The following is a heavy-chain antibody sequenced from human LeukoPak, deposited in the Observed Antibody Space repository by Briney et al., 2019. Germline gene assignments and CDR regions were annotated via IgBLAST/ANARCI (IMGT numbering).Heavy chain of an antibody. V-gene: IGHV4-61*02. CDR2: ISSSGST. CDR3: ARGPYSYDSSGAFDI. J-gene: IGHJ3*02. D-gene: IGHD3-22*01. CDR1: GDSISSGDYY. Sequence: SETLPLTCTVSGDSISSGDYYWSWIRQPAGKGLEWIGRISSSGSTNYTPSLKSRVTISVDTSKNQFSLKLSSVTAADTAVYFCARGPYSYDSSGAFDIWGQGTMVTVSS.